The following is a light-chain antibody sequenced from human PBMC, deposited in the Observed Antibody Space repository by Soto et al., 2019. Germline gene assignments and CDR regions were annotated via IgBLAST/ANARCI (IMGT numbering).Light chain of an antibody. CDR3: QQCDSAPWT. CDR2: AAS. J-gene: IGKJ1*01. Sequence: DIQMTQSPSSLSASLGDRVTITCRASQSISTYLHWYQQTPGKPPELLIYAASNLQSGVPSRFSGGGSGTDFTLTISSLQPEDFATYYCQQCDSAPWTFGQGTKVEIK. V-gene: IGKV1-39*01. CDR1: QSISTY.